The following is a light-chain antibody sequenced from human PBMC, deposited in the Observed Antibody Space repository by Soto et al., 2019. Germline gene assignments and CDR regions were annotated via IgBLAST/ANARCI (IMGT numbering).Light chain of an antibody. V-gene: IGLV4-69*01. Sequence: QSVLTQSPSASASLGASVKLTCTLSSGHSSNAIAWHQPQPEKGPRYLMRLNSDGSHSKGDGIPDRFSGSSSGAERYLTISSLQSEDEADYYCQTWGSGIRLFGGGTKVTVL. CDR1: SGHSSNA. CDR3: QTWGSGIRL. CDR2: LNSDGSH. J-gene: IGLJ3*02.